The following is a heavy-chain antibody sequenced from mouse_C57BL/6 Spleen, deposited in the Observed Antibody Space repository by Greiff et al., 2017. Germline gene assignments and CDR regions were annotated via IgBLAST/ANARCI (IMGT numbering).Heavy chain of an antibody. CDR3: TKRGMIDYDYDGNSMDY. CDR1: GYTFTDYE. V-gene: IGHV1-15*01. D-gene: IGHD2-4*01. CDR2: IDPETGGT. Sequence: VKLQESGAELVRPGASVTLSCKASGYTFTDYEMHWVKQTPVHGLEWIGAIDPETGGTAYNQKFKGKAILTADKSSSTAYMELRSLTSEDSAVYYCTKRGMIDYDYDGNSMDYWGQGTSVTVSS. J-gene: IGHJ4*01.